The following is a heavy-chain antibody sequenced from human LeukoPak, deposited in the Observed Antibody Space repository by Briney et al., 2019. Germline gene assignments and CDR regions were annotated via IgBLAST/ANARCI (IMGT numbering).Heavy chain of an antibody. J-gene: IGHJ5*02. CDR2: IYTSGST. V-gene: IGHV4-4*07. CDR1: GGSISSYH. D-gene: IGHD2-2*01. CDR3: ARWGQLNWFDP. Sequence: PSETLSLACTVSGGSISSYHWSWIRQPAGKGLEWIGRIYTSGSTNYNPSLKSRVTMSVDTSKNQFSLKLSSVTAADTAVYYCARWGQLNWFDPWGQGTLVTVSS.